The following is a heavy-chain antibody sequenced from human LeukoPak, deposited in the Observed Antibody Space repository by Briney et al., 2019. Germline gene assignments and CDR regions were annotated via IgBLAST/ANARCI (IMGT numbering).Heavy chain of an antibody. CDR2: IIPIFGTA. V-gene: IGHV1-69*13. CDR3: ARALRKYYYYYYGMDV. D-gene: IGHD4-17*01. J-gene: IGHJ6*02. CDR1: GGTFSSYA. Sequence: ASVKVSCKASGGTFSSYAISWVRQAPGQGLEWMGGIIPIFGTANYAQKFQGRVRITADESTSTAYMELSSLRSEDTAVYYCARALRKYYYYYYGMDVWGQGTTVTVSS.